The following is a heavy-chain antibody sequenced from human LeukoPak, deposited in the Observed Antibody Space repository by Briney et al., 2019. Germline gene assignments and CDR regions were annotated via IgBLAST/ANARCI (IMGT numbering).Heavy chain of an antibody. Sequence: WVRQPPGKGLEWIGSIYYSGSTYYNPSLKSRVTISVDTSKNQFSLKLSSVTAADTAVYYCARPQRSSTSWSFAFDIWGQGTMVTVSS. D-gene: IGHD2-2*01. V-gene: IGHV4-39*01. CDR2: IYYSGST. J-gene: IGHJ3*02. CDR3: ARPQRSSTSWSFAFDI.